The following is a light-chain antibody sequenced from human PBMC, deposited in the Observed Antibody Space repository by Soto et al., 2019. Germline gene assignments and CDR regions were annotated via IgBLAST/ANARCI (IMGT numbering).Light chain of an antibody. CDR3: QHYNSWPRPWT. CDR1: QSVSIN. V-gene: IGKV3-15*01. J-gene: IGKJ1*01. CDR2: GAS. Sequence: EIVMTQSPATLSVSPGERATLSCRASQSVSINLAWYQQKPGQAARLLLYGASTRTTGIPARFRCSGSGSEIALTISSLQSQDFAFAHYQHYNSWPRPWTFGQGTKVDIK.